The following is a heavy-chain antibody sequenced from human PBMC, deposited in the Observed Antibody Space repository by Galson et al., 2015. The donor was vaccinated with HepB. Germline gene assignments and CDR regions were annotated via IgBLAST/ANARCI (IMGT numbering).Heavy chain of an antibody. CDR3: AKDYRTTYYDFWSGVFDY. Sequence: SLRLSCAASGFTFSSYAMSWVRQAPGKGLEWVSAISGSGGSTYYADSVKGQFTISRDNSKNTLYLQMNSLRAEDTAVYYCAKDYRTTYYDFWSGVFDYWGQGTLVTVSS. J-gene: IGHJ4*02. CDR1: GFTFSSYA. D-gene: IGHD3-3*01. CDR2: ISGSGGST. V-gene: IGHV3-23*01.